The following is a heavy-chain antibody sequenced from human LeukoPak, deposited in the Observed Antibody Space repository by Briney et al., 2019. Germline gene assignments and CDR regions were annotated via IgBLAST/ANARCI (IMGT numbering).Heavy chain of an antibody. Sequence: SQTLSLTCAISGDSVSSNSAGWNWIRQSPSRGLEWLRRTYYRSKWYNDYAESMKSRITVNPDTSKNQLSQQLNSVTPEDTAVYYCARDLTYSSGWYRFDYWGQGTLVTVSS. CDR1: GDSVSSNSAG. V-gene: IGHV6-1*01. D-gene: IGHD6-19*01. CDR2: TYYRSKWYN. J-gene: IGHJ4*02. CDR3: ARDLTYSSGWYRFDY.